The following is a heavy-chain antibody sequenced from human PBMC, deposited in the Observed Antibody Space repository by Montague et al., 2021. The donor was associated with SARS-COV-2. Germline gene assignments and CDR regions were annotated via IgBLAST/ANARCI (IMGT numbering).Heavy chain of an antibody. D-gene: IGHD2-2*01. CDR2: TYYRSKWYN. J-gene: IGHJ4*02. Sequence: CAISGDSVSSNIATWNWIRQSPSRGLEWLGRTYYRSKWYNDYAESVKSRITIDPDTSKHQFSPHLNSVTPEDTAVYYCARIPVGSKYYFDFRGQGTLVTVSS. CDR3: ARIPVGSKYYFDF. CDR1: GDSVSSNIAT. V-gene: IGHV6-1*01.